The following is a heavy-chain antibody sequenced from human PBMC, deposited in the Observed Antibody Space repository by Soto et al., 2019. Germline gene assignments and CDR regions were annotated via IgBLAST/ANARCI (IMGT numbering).Heavy chain of an antibody. Sequence: GWLRLPGAASGCSFRIYAMHWVRQAPGKGLEWVAVISYDGSNKYYADSVKGRFTISRDNSKNTLYLQMNSLRAEDTAVYYCARGATMIVVMNWGQGTLVTVYS. CDR1: GCSFRIYA. J-gene: IGHJ4*02. CDR3: ARGATMIVVMN. V-gene: IGHV3-30-3*01. D-gene: IGHD3-22*01. CDR2: ISYDGSNK.